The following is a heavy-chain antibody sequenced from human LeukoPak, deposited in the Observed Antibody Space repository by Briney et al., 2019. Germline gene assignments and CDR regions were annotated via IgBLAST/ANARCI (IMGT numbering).Heavy chain of an antibody. CDR2: INPNSGGT. CDR3: ARDAVAAAAYYYYMDV. D-gene: IGHD6-13*01. CDR1: GYTFTGYY. Sequence: GASVKVSCKASGYTFTGYYIHWVREAPGQGLEWMGWINPNSGGTNYAQKFQGRVTMTRDTSISTAYMELSRLRSDDTAVYYCARDAVAAAAYYYYMDVWGKGTTVTISS. J-gene: IGHJ6*03. V-gene: IGHV1-2*02.